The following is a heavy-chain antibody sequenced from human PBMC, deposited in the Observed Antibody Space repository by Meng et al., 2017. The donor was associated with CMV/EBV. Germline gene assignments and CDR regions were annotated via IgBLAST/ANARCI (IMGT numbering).Heavy chain of an antibody. CDR3: ASPVRRVAVAGPFDY. V-gene: IGHV1-69*12. CDR1: GGTFSSYA. J-gene: IGHJ4*02. D-gene: IGHD6-19*01. Sequence: QFQLAQSGAEVKKPGSSVKVSCEASGGTFSSYAISWVRQAPGQGLEWLGGIIPIFGTANYAQKFQGSVTITADESTSTAYMELSSLRSEDTSVYYCASPVRRVAVAGPFDYWGQGPLVTVSS. CDR2: IIPIFGTA.